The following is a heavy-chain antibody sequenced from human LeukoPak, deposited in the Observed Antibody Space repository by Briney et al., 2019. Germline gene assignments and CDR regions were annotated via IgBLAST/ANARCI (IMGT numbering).Heavy chain of an antibody. CDR2: IYQSGST. J-gene: IGHJ5*02. Sequence: SETLSLTCTVSGGSISSSSHYWGWIRRPPGKGLEWIGSIYQSGSTYYNPSLKSRVTLSADTSKNQFSLKLNSVTAADTAVYYCTGHFFYSTAYNWFDPWGQGTLVTVSS. CDR1: GGSISSSSHY. CDR3: TGHFFYSTAYNWFDP. D-gene: IGHD4-11*01. V-gene: IGHV4-39*01.